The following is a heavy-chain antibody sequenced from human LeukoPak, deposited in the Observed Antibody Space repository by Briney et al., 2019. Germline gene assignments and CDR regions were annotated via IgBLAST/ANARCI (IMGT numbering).Heavy chain of an antibody. Sequence: SETLSLTCAVSGYSISSGYYRGWIRQPPGKGLEWIGNIYHSGSTYYNPSLKSRVTISVDTSKNQFSLKLSSVTAADTAVYYCARLPHLSSGWFDPWGQGTLVTVSS. D-gene: IGHD6-19*01. J-gene: IGHJ5*02. CDR3: ARLPHLSSGWFDP. CDR1: GYSISSGYY. CDR2: IYHSGST. V-gene: IGHV4-38-2*01.